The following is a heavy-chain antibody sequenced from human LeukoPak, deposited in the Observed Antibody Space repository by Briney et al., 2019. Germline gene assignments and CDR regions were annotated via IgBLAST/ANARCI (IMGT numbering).Heavy chain of an antibody. CDR3: ARETPRVGAHY. CDR2: INHSGST. Sequence: PSETLSLTCAVYGGSFSGYCWSWIRQPPGKGLEWIGEINHSGSTNYNPSLKSRVTISVDTSKNQFSLKLSSVTAADTAVYYCARETPRVGAHYWGQGTLVTVSS. V-gene: IGHV4-34*01. CDR1: GGSFSGYC. J-gene: IGHJ4*02.